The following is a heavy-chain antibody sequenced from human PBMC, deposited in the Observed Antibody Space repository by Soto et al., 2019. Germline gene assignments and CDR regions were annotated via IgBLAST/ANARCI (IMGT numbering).Heavy chain of an antibody. Sequence: SETLSLTCAVSGYSISSGYHWGWIRQPPGKGLEWIGTIYHSGTTYYIPSLENRLAISLDTSKNQFSLQLTSVTASDTAVYYCARVNLEGNNANIDYWGQGALVTVYS. J-gene: IGHJ4*02. CDR3: ARVNLEGNNANIDY. V-gene: IGHV4-38-2*01. D-gene: IGHD2-2*01. CDR2: IYHSGTT. CDR1: GYSISSGYH.